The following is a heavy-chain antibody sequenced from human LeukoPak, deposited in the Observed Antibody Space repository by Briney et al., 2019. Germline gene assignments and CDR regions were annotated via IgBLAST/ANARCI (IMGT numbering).Heavy chain of an antibody. D-gene: IGHD1-14*01. CDR2: IIPIFGTA. Sequence: SVKVSCKASGGTFSSYAISWVRQAPGQGLEWMGGIIPIFGTANYAQKFQGRVTITTDASTSTAYMELSSLRSEDTAVYYCSGDHPPRRTGNLLHYMDVWGKGTTVTVSS. CDR1: GGTFSSYA. CDR3: SGDHPPRRTGNLLHYMDV. V-gene: IGHV1-69*05. J-gene: IGHJ6*03.